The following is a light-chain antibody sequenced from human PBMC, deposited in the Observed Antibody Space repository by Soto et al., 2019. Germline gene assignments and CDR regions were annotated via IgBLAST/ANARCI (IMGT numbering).Light chain of an antibody. J-gene: IGLJ2*01. CDR2: DVS. Sequence: QSALTQPASVSGSPGQSITISCTGTSSDVGGYNYVSWYQQHPGKVPKVMIYDVSKRDSGVSNRFSGSKSGHTASLTISGLQVEDEADYYCSSYRSGSTRVVFGGGTKLTVL. V-gene: IGLV2-14*03. CDR3: SSYRSGSTRVV. CDR1: SSDVGGYNY.